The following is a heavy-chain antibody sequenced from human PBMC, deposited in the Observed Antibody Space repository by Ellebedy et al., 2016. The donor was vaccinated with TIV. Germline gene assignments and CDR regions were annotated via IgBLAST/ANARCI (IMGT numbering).Heavy chain of an antibody. D-gene: IGHD3-22*01. V-gene: IGHV1-18*01. CDR1: GGTFSSYA. Sequence: ASVKVSCXASGGTFSSYAISWVRQAPGQGLEWMGWISAYNGNTNYAQKLQGRVTMTTDTSTSTAYMELRSLRSDDTAVYYCARGKARIVVADYDYWGQGTLVTVSS. J-gene: IGHJ4*02. CDR3: ARGKARIVVADYDY. CDR2: ISAYNGNT.